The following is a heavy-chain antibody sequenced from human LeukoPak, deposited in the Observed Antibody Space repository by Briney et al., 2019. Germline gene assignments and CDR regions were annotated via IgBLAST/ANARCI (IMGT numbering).Heavy chain of an antibody. CDR1: GFTFSSYA. CDR2: ISYDGGNK. D-gene: IGHD3-10*01. J-gene: IGHJ4*02. Sequence: PGGSLRLSCAASGFTFSSYAMHWVRQAPGKGLEWVAVISYDGGNKYYADSVKGRFTISRDNSKNTLYLQMNSLRAEDTAVYYCARQEGPNYYGSGSYHGFDYWGQGTLVTVSS. V-gene: IGHV3-30*04. CDR3: ARQEGPNYYGSGSYHGFDY.